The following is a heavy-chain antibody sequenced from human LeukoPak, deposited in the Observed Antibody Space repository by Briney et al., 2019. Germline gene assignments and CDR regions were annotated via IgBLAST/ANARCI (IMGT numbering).Heavy chain of an antibody. J-gene: IGHJ4*02. CDR2: IYSSGST. Sequence: SETLSLTCSVSGVSISSGSNYWGWIRQPPGKTLEWIGSIYSSGSTYYNPSLKSRVIILIDTSKNQFSLNLYSVTAADTAVYYCARRVGSSDCFDYWGQGTLVTVSS. V-gene: IGHV4-39*07. CDR1: GVSISSGSNY. D-gene: IGHD6-6*01. CDR3: ARRVGSSDCFDY.